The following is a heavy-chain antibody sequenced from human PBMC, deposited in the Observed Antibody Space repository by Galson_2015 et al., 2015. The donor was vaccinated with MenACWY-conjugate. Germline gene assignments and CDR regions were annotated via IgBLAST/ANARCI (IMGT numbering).Heavy chain of an antibody. D-gene: IGHD2-15*01. Sequence: SLRLSCAASGFTFSSYAMSWVRQAPGKGLAWVSSIGGSGTTYYADSVKGRFTISRDNSKNMVYLQMNSLRAEDTAIYYCAKANSGGICTSGWACWFDPWGQGSLVIVSS. CDR3: AKANSGGICTSGWACWFDP. V-gene: IGHV3-23*01. J-gene: IGHJ5*02. CDR1: GFTFSSYA. CDR2: IGGSGTT.